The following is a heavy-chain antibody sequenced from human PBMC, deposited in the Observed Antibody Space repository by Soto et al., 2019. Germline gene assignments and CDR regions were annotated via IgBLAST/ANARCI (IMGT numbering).Heavy chain of an antibody. J-gene: IGHJ1*01. CDR3: ARDGIAVSGTQDD. CDR1: GFTLSSYW. V-gene: IGHV3-7*01. CDR2: IKQDGSEK. Sequence: PGGSLRLSCAASGFTLSSYWMSWVRQAPGKGLEWVANIKQDGSEKYYVDSVKGRFTISRDNAKNSLYLQINSRRAEDTAVYYWARDGIAVSGTQDDWGQGTLVTV. D-gene: IGHD6-19*01.